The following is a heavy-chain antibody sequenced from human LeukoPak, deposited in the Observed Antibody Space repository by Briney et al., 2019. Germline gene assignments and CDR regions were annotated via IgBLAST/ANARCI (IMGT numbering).Heavy chain of an antibody. CDR3: ARHREIAAAGILDY. Sequence: GESLKISCKASEYIFSTHWIGWVRQMPGKGLEWMGIIYLRDFHIKYSPSFQGQVTISADRSINSAHLQWSSLKASDTAMYYCARHREIAAAGILDYWGQGTLVTVSS. V-gene: IGHV5-51*01. CDR2: IYLRDFHI. J-gene: IGHJ4*02. CDR1: EYIFSTHW. D-gene: IGHD6-13*01.